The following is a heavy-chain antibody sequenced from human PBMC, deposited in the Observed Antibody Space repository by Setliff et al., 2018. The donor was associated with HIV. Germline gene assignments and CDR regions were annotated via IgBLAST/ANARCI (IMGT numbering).Heavy chain of an antibody. J-gene: IGHJ4*02. CDR1: GFTFSSYW. D-gene: IGHD5-12*01. CDR2: IKQDGSEK. CDR3: ARVGSGYEYFDY. V-gene: IGHV3-7*05. Sequence: GESLKISCAASGFTFSSYWMSWVRQAPGKGLEWVANIKQDGSEKYYVDSVKGRFTISRDNAKNSLYLQMNSLRAEDTAVYYCARVGSGYEYFDYWGQGTLVTVSS.